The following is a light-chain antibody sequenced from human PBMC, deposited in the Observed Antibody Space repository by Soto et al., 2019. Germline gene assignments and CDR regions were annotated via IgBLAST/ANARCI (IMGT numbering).Light chain of an antibody. J-gene: IGLJ1*01. CDR1: SSNIGSNA. Sequence: QSVLTQPPSASGTPGQRVTISCSGSSSNIGSNAVNWYQQLPGTAPKLLIYSNNQRPSGVPDRFSGSKSGTSASLAISGLQSEDEPDYYCAAWDDSLNGPYVFGTGTKVTVL. CDR2: SNN. V-gene: IGLV1-44*01. CDR3: AAWDDSLNGPYV.